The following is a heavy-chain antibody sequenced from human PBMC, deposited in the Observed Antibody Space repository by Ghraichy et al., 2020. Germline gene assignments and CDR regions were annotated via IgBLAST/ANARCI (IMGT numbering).Heavy chain of an antibody. D-gene: IGHD1-26*01. V-gene: IGHV4-34*01. Sequence: SETLSLTCAVYGGSFSGYYWSWIRQPPGKGLEWIGEINHSGSTNYNPSLKSRVTISVDTSKNQFSLKLSSVTAADTAVYYCARSIHILRFYYYYYMDVWGKGTTVTVSS. CDR3: ARSIHILRFYYYYYMDV. CDR2: INHSGST. J-gene: IGHJ6*03. CDR1: GGSFSGYY.